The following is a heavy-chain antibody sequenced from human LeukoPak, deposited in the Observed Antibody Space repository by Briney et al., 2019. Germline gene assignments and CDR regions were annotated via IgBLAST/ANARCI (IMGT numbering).Heavy chain of an antibody. CDR1: GFTFSDYY. CDR3: ADPPGVNR. V-gene: IGHV3-11*01. Sequence: PGGSLRLSCAASGFTFSDYYMSWIRQPPGKGLEWVSYISSSGTTIYYADSVRGRFTVSRDNAKNSLYLQMDSLSAEDTAGYYWADPPGVNRWGQGTLVTVSS. J-gene: IGHJ4*02. D-gene: IGHD3-10*01. CDR2: ISSSGTTI.